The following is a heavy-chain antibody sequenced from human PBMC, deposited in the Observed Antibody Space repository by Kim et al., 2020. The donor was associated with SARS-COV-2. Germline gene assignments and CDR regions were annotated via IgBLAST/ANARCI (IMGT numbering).Heavy chain of an antibody. Sequence: KQGGSETYSVDSVKGRFTNSRDNAKNSLFLQMNSLRAVDTAGYYCTRDLELWGQGALVTVSS. D-gene: IGHD1-7*01. V-gene: IGHV3-7*04. CDR2: KQGGSET. J-gene: IGHJ4*02. CDR3: TRDLEL.